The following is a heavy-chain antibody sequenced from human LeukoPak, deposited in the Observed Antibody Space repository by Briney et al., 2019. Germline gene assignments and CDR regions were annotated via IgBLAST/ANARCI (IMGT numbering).Heavy chain of an antibody. CDR2: IHYSGST. CDR3: ARHYYDSTGYFYFDY. D-gene: IGHD3-22*01. J-gene: IGHJ4*02. CDR1: GDSISGHY. V-gene: IGHV4-59*11. Sequence: SETLSLTCTVSGDSISGHYWSWIRQPPGKGLDWIGYIHYSGSTNYNPSLKSRVTISVDTSKNQFSLKLSSVAAADTAVYYCARHYYDSTGYFYFDYWGQGTLVTVSS.